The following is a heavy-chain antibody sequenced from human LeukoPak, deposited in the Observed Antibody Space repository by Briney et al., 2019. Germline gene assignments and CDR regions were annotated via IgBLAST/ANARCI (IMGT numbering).Heavy chain of an antibody. CDR1: GFTFDDYA. CDR3: AKDRTADIVVVPAAISLDY. D-gene: IGHD2-2*01. V-gene: IGHV3-9*03. J-gene: IGHJ4*02. Sequence: GRSLRLSCAASGFTFDDYAMHWVRQAPGKGLEWVSGISWNSGSIGYADSVKGRFTISRDNAKNSLYLQMNSLRAEDMALYYCAKDRTADIVVVPAAISLDYWGQGTLVTVSS. CDR2: ISWNSGSI.